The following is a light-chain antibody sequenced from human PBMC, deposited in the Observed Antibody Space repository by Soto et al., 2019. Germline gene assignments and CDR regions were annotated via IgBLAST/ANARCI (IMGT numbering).Light chain of an antibody. CDR1: QSISSW. CDR2: DAS. CDR3: QQYNTGKT. Sequence: DIQMTRSPSTLSASVGDRVTITCRASQSISSWLAWYQQKPGKAPKLLIYDASSLESGVPSRFSGSGSGTEFTLTISSLQPDDFATYYCQQYNTGKTFGQGTKV. J-gene: IGKJ1*01. V-gene: IGKV1-5*01.